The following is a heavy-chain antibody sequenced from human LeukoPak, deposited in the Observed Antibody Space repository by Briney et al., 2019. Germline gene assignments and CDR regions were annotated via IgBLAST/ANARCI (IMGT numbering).Heavy chain of an antibody. Sequence: PSETLSLTCTVSGGSISSYYWSWIRQPPGKGLEWIGYIYTSGSTNYNPSLKSRVTMSVDTSKNQFSLKLSSVTAADTAAYYCARHAGGISATGTRPFDYWGQGTLVTVSS. D-gene: IGHD6-13*01. V-gene: IGHV4-4*08. CDR1: GGSISSYY. J-gene: IGHJ4*02. CDR3: ARHAGGISATGTRPFDY. CDR2: IYTSGST.